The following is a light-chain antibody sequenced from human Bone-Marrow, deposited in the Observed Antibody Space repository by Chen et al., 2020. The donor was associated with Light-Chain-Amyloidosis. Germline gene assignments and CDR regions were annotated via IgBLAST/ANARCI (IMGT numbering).Light chain of an antibody. J-gene: IGLJ3*02. CDR1: NIGSTS. Sequence: SYVLTQPSSASVAPGQTATIACGGNNIGSTSVHWYQQTPGQAPLLVVYDSDRPSGIPERLSGSNSGNTATLTISRVEAGDEADYYCQVWDRSSDRPVFGGGTKLTVL. CDR2: DS. V-gene: IGLV3-21*02. CDR3: QVWDRSSDRPV.